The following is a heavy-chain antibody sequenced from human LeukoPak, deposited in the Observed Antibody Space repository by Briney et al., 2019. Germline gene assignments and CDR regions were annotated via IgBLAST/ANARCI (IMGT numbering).Heavy chain of an antibody. CDR3: ARPGIGFDY. V-gene: IGHV3-23*01. J-gene: IGHJ4*02. D-gene: IGHD1-26*01. CDR1: GFTFSSYA. Sequence: GGSLRLSCAASGFTFSSYAMSWVRQAPGKGLEWVSSISGNGENKYYADSVKGRFTISRDNSKNTLYLQMNSLRAEDTAVYYCARPGIGFDYWGQGTLVTVSS. CDR2: ISGNGENK.